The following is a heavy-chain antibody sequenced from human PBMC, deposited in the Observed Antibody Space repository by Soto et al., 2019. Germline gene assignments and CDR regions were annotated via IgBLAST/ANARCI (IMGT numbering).Heavy chain of an antibody. V-gene: IGHV3-23*01. CDR1: GFTFSSYA. D-gene: IGHD6-6*01. J-gene: IGHJ4*02. CDR3: AKGGGEYSSSSGEFRRPEPPDY. CDR2: ISGSGGST. Sequence: GGSLRLSCAASGFTFSSYAMSWVRQAPGKGLEWVSAISGSGGSTYYADSVKGRFTISRDNSKNTLYLQMNSLRAEDTAVYYCAKGGGEYSSSSGEFRRPEPPDYWGQGTLVTVSS.